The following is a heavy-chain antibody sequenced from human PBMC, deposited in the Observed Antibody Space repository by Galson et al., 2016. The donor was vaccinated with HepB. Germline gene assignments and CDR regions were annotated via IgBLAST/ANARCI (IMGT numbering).Heavy chain of an antibody. V-gene: IGHV4-61*03. CDR3: ATGPPWFDP. CDR1: GGSVSSGSYY. Sequence: SETLSPTCTVSGGSVSSGSYYWSWIRQPPGKGPEWIGYIYYSRSTNHNPPLKSRVTISVDTSKNHFTLKLTSVTAADTAVYFCATGPPWFDPWGQGTLVTVSS. CDR2: IYYSRST. J-gene: IGHJ5*02.